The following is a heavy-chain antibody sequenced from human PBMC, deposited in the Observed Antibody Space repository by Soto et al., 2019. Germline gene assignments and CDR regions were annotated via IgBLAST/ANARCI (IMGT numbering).Heavy chain of an antibody. Sequence: GASVKVSCKASGYTLTSYGISWVRQAPGQGLEWMGWISAYNGNTNYAQKLQGRVTMTTDTSTSTAYMELRSLRSDDTAVYYCATTKYYYDSSGYYGWGQGTLVTVSS. CDR3: ATTKYYYDSSGYYG. V-gene: IGHV1-18*01. CDR2: ISAYNGNT. CDR1: GYTLTSYG. D-gene: IGHD3-22*01. J-gene: IGHJ4*02.